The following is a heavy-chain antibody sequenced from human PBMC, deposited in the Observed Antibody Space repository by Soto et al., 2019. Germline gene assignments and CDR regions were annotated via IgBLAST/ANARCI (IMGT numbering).Heavy chain of an antibody. CDR2: ISYDGSNK. CDR1: GFTFSSYA. V-gene: IGHV3-30-3*01. D-gene: IGHD1-26*01. CDR3: AMRRGSRGSLSGM. J-gene: IGHJ4*02. Sequence: GGSLRLSCAASGFTFSSYAMHWVRQAPGKGLEWVAVISYDGSNKYYADSVKGRFTISRDNSKNTLYLQMNSLRAEDTAVYYCAMRRGSRGSLSGMWGQGTLVTVSS.